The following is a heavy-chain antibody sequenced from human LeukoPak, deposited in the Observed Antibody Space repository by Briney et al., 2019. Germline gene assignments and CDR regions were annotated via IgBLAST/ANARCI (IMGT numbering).Heavy chain of an antibody. Sequence: ASVKVSCKASGGTFSSYAISWVRQAPGQGLEWMGGIIPIFGTANYAQKFQGRVTITADESTSTAYMELSSLRSEDTAVYYCARAPITTVTTFYGMDVWGQGTTVTVSS. D-gene: IGHD4-17*01. CDR1: GGTFSSYA. J-gene: IGHJ6*02. CDR2: IIPIFGTA. CDR3: ARAPITTVTTFYGMDV. V-gene: IGHV1-69*01.